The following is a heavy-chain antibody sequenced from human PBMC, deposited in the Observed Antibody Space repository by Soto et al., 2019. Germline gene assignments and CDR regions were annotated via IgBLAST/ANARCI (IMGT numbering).Heavy chain of an antibody. CDR2: ISYDGSNK. J-gene: IGHJ6*02. D-gene: IGHD3-3*01. V-gene: IGHV3-30*18. Sequence: GGSRRLSCAASGFTFDSPYSHAMSWVRQAPGKGLEWVAVISYDGSNKYYADSVKGRFTISRDNSKNTLYLQLNSLRAEDTAVYYCAKALAAFLESLLYRYYYYGMDVWGQGTTVTVSS. CDR1: GFTFDSPYSHA. CDR3: AKALAAFLESLLYRYYYYGMDV.